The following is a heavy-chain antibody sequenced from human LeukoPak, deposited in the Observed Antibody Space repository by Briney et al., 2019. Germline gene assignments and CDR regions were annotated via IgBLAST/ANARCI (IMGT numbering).Heavy chain of an antibody. CDR2: IKQDGNEK. J-gene: IGHJ4*02. Sequence: HSGGSLRLSCAASGFRFNTYWMSWVRQAPGKGLEWVANIKQDGNEKYYADSVKGRFTISRDNAKNSLYLQMNSLRAEDTAVYYCARGFRSRMITFGECLGYWGQGTLVTVSS. D-gene: IGHD3-16*01. V-gene: IGHV3-7*01. CDR3: ARGFRSRMITFGECLGY. CDR1: GFRFNTYW.